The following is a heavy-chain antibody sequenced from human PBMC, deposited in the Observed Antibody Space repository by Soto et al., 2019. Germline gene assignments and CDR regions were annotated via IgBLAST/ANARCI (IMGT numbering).Heavy chain of an antibody. Sequence: PGGSLRLSCAASGFTFDNYAMSWVRQAPGKGLEWVSAIIASGGTTYADSVKGRFTISRDNSKNTLYLQMNSLRAEDTAVYYCAKDSGDYFLATTPTYWGQGTLVTVSS. J-gene: IGHJ4*02. CDR1: GFTFDNYA. CDR2: IIASGGTT. D-gene: IGHD4-17*01. V-gene: IGHV3-23*01. CDR3: AKDSGDYFLATTPTY.